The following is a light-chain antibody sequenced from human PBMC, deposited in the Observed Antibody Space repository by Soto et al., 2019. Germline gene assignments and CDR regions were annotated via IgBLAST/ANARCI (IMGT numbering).Light chain of an antibody. CDR1: SSNIGAGYG. CDR3: QSYDTSLSGYVV. CDR2: GNS. J-gene: IGLJ2*01. V-gene: IGLV1-40*01. Sequence: QSVLTQPPSVSGAPGQRVTISCTGSSSNIGAGYGVHWYQQLPGTAPKLLIYGNSNRPSGVPDRFSGSKSGTSASLAITGLRAEDEADYYCQSYDTSLSGYVVFGGGTKLTVL.